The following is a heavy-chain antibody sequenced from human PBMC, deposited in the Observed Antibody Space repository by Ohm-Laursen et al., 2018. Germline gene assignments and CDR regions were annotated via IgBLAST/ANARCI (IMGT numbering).Heavy chain of an antibody. CDR2: IRTYNSDT. CDR1: GYTFTSFG. D-gene: IGHD5-18*01. J-gene: IGHJ4*02. V-gene: IGHV1-18*01. CDR3: ARARIQLWLFDY. Sequence: GASVKVSCKASGYTFTSFGISWVRQAPGQGLEWMGWIRTYNSDTNYEQKFQGRVTMTRDTSISTAYMELSRLRSDDTAVYYCARARIQLWLFDYWGQGTLVTVSS.